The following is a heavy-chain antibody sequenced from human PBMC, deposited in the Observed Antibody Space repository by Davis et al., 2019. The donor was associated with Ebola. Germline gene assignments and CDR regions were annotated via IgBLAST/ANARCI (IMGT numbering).Heavy chain of an antibody. CDR2: IYYSGST. J-gene: IGHJ4*02. D-gene: IGHD2-21*02. CDR3: VSLVVTAITPFDY. V-gene: IGHV4-59*01. Sequence: SETLSLTCTVSGGSISSYYWSWIRQPPGKGLEWIGYIYYSGSTNYNPSLKSRVTISVDTSKNQFSLKLSSVTAADTAVYYCVSLVVTAITPFDYWGQGTLVTVSS. CDR1: GGSISSYY.